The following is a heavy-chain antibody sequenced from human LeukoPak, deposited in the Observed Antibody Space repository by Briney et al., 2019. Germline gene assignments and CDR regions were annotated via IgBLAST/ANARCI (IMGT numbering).Heavy chain of an antibody. D-gene: IGHD5-12*01. CDR1: GFTFTSHW. V-gene: IGHV3-7*04. J-gene: IGHJ4*02. CDR2: TNRDGSEK. Sequence: GGSLRLSCAASGFTFTSHWMSWVRQAPGKGLEWVANTNRDGSEKHYVDSVKGRFTISRDNAKNSLYLQMNSLRAEDTAVYYCARGYSGYVFFDYWGQGTLATVSS. CDR3: ARGYSGYVFFDY.